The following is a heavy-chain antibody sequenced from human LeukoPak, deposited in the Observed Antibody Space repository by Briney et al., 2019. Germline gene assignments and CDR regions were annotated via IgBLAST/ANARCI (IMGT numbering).Heavy chain of an antibody. CDR3: ARDQVDYGDHGGYYYYGMDV. V-gene: IGHV3-7*03. CDR1: GFTFSGFW. J-gene: IGHJ6*02. Sequence: PGGSLRLSCAVSGFTFSGFWMSWSRQAPGKGLEWVASINSDGSEGYYADVVKGRFTISRDNAKNSLYLQINSLRAADMAVYYCARDQVDYGDHGGYYYYGMDVWGQGTTVTVSS. D-gene: IGHD4-17*01. CDR2: INSDGSEG.